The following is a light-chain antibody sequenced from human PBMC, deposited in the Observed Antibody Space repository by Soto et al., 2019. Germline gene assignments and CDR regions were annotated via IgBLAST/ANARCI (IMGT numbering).Light chain of an antibody. J-gene: IGLJ3*02. V-gene: IGLV1-44*01. Sequence: QAVVTQPPSASGTPGQRVTLSCSGGRSNIGSNTVNWYQQLPGTAPRLIMHSNDQRPSGVPDRFSGSKSGTSASLAISDLQSKDEADYFCAAWDDSLSGPAFGGGTQLTVL. CDR3: AAWDDSLSGPA. CDR1: RSNIGSNT. CDR2: SND.